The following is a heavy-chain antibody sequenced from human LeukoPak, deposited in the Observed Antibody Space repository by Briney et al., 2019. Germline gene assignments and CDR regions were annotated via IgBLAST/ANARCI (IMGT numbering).Heavy chain of an antibody. Sequence: PGGSLRLSCAASGNYWMHWVRQAPGKGLVWVSHINSDGSWTSYADSVKGRFTISRDNSKNTLYLQMNSLRAEDTAVYYCAKDRGGYSYGLGFDYWGQGTLVTVSS. CDR1: GNYW. J-gene: IGHJ4*02. CDR3: AKDRGGYSYGLGFDY. CDR2: INSDGSWT. V-gene: IGHV3-74*01. D-gene: IGHD5-18*01.